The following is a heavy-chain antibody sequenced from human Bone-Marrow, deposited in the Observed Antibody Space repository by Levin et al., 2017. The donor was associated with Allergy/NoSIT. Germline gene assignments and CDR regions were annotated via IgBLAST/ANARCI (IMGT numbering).Heavy chain of an antibody. D-gene: IGHD4-17*01. V-gene: IGHV3-30-3*01. CDR1: RFTFSHYA. CDR3: ARDPYDYGDLMVYYFYYMDV. J-gene: IGHJ6*03. Sequence: PGGSLRLSCAASRFTFSHYAMHWVRQAPGKGLEWVAVISYGGNSKYYADSVKGRFTISRDKSKNTLYLQMNTLRAEDTAVYYCARDPYDYGDLMVYYFYYMDVWGKGTTVTVSS. CDR2: ISYGGNSK.